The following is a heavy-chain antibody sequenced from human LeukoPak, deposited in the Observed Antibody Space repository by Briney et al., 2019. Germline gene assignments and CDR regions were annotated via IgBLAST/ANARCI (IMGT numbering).Heavy chain of an antibody. CDR1: EFSVGSNY. V-gene: IGHV3-66*01. Sequence: GGSLRLSCAASEFSVGSNYMTWVRQAPGKGLEWVSLIYSGGSTYYADSVKGRFTISRDNSKNTLYLQMNSLRAEDTAVYYCAGSWTFWGQGTLVTVSS. J-gene: IGHJ4*02. CDR2: IYSGGST. CDR3: AGSWTF. D-gene: IGHD6-6*01.